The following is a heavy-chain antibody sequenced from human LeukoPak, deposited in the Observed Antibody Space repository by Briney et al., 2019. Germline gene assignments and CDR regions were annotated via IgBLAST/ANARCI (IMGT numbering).Heavy chain of an antibody. Sequence: SETLSLTCTVSGGSISSYYWSWIRQPPGKGLEWIGEINHSGSTNYNPSLKSRVTISVDTSKNQFSLKLSSVTAADTAVYYCAIVTGGYWGQGTLVTVSS. V-gene: IGHV4-34*01. CDR1: GGSISSYY. D-gene: IGHD2-21*02. CDR2: INHSGST. J-gene: IGHJ4*02. CDR3: AIVTGGY.